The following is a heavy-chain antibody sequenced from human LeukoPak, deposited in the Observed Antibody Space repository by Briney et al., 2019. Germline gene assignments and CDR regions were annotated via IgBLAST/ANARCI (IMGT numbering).Heavy chain of an antibody. Sequence: PGGSLRLSCAASGFTFSNYAISWVRQAPGKGLEGVSAITGTGGDTFHADSVKGRFTISRDNSKNTLFLQMNILRAQDKAVYYSAKWSSGQRPYHFDYWGQGTLVTVSS. CDR3: AKWSSGQRPYHFDY. D-gene: IGHD6-25*01. V-gene: IGHV3-23*01. CDR1: GFTFSNYA. J-gene: IGHJ4*02. CDR2: ITGTGGDT.